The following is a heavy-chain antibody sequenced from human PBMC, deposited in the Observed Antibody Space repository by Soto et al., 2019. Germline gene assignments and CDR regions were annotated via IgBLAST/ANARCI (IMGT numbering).Heavy chain of an antibody. CDR2: IYYSGST. V-gene: IGHV4-61*01. Sequence: PSETLSLTCTVSGGSVSSGSYYWSWIRQPPGKGLEWIGYIYYSGSTNYNPSLKSRDTISVDTSKNQFSLKLSSVTAADTAVYYCARDQEAGRYYYYGMDVWGQGTTVTVSS. D-gene: IGHD1-1*01. CDR3: ARDQEAGRYYYYGMDV. CDR1: GGSVSSGSYY. J-gene: IGHJ6*02.